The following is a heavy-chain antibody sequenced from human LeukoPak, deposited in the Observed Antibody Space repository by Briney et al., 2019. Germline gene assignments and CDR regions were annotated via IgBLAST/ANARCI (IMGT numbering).Heavy chain of an antibody. J-gene: IGHJ4*02. CDR2: IYYSGST. Sequence: SETLSLTCTVSGGSISSYYWSWIRQPPGKGLEWIGYIYYSGSTNYNPSLKSRVTISVDTSKNQFSLKLSSVTAADTAVYYCARFHYGGVDYWGQGTLVTVSS. D-gene: IGHD4-23*01. CDR3: ARFHYGGVDY. CDR1: GGSISSYY. V-gene: IGHV4-59*08.